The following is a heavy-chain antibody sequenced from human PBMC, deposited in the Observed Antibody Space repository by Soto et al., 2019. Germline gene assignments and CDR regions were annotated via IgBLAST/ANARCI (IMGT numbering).Heavy chain of an antibody. CDR1: GFTFSSYA. J-gene: IGHJ6*02. CDR2: ISYDGSNK. D-gene: IGHD6-19*01. Sequence: QVQLVESGGGVVQPGRSLRLSCAASGFTFSSYAMHWVRQAPGKGLEWVAVISYDGSNKYYADSVKGRFTISRDNSKNTLYLQMNSLRAEDTAVYYCASLAVAGMDVWGQGTTVTVSS. CDR3: ASLAVAGMDV. V-gene: IGHV3-30-3*01.